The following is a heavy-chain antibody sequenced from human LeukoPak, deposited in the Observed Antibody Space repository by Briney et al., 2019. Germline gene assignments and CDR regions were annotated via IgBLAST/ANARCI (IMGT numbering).Heavy chain of an antibody. CDR2: IDTSGRT. D-gene: IGHD1-26*01. J-gene: IGHJ6*03. Sequence: SETLSLTCTVSGGSIRSGSYYWSWIRQPAGKGLEWIGRIDTSGRTNYNPSLKSRVTISLDTSKNQFSLKLSSVTAADTAMYYCARDKTTIAPDYYYYYYYMDVWGKGTTVTISS. V-gene: IGHV4-61*02. CDR1: GGSIRSGSYY. CDR3: ARDKTTIAPDYYYYYYYMDV.